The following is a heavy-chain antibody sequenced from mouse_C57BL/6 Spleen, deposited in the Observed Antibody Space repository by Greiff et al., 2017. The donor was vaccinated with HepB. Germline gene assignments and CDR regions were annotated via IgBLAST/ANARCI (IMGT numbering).Heavy chain of an antibody. D-gene: IGHD1-1*01. J-gene: IGHJ4*01. Sequence: VKVVESGAELARPGASVKLSCKASGYTFTSYGISWVKQRTGQGLEWIGEIYPRSGNTYYNEKFKGKATLTADKSSSTAYMELRSLTSEDSAVYFCARSDYGSTHYYAMDYWGQGTSVTVSS. V-gene: IGHV1-81*01. CDR3: ARSDYGSTHYYAMDY. CDR1: GYTFTSYG. CDR2: IYPRSGNT.